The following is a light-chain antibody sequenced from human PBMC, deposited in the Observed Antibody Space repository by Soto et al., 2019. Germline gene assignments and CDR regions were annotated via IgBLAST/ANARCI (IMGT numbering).Light chain of an antibody. V-gene: IGKV3-11*01. Sequence: EIVLTQSPATLSTSPGDRATLSCRASQSVSSYLAWYQQKPGQAPRLLIYDASNRATGIPARFSGSGSGTDFTLTISSLEPEDFAVHYCQQRSNWPRWTFGQGTKVEIK. J-gene: IGKJ1*01. CDR1: QSVSSY. CDR2: DAS. CDR3: QQRSNWPRWT.